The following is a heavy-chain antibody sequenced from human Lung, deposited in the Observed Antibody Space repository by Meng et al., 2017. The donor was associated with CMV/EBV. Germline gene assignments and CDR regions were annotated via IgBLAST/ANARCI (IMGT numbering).Heavy chain of an antibody. Sequence: ESLKISCAASGFTFSIYAMTWVRQAPGRGLEWVSIISGRDDTTSYADSVKGRFTISRDNSKNILYLQMNSLRAEDTAVYHCAISGPYKGALEHWGQGTLVTVSS. J-gene: IGHJ4*02. D-gene: IGHD1-26*01. CDR2: ISGRDDTT. CDR3: AISGPYKGALEH. V-gene: IGHV3-23*01. CDR1: GFTFSIYA.